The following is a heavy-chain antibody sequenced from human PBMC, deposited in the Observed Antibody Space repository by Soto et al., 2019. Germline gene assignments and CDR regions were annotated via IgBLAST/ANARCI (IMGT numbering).Heavy chain of an antibody. V-gene: IGHV4-31*03. CDR3: ARNNLRAVDSSRRPGYYYYYGMDV. CDR2: IYYSGST. Sequence: PSETLSLTCTVSGGSISSGGYYWSWIRQHPGKGLEWIGYIYYSGSTYYNPSLKSRVTISVDTSKNQFSLKLSSVTAADTAVYYCARNNLRAVDSSRRPGYYYYYGMDVWGQGTTVTVSS. CDR1: GGSISSGGYY. D-gene: IGHD6-19*01. J-gene: IGHJ6*02.